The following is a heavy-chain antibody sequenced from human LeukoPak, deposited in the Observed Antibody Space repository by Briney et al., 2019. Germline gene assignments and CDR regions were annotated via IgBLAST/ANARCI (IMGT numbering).Heavy chain of an antibody. V-gene: IGHV3-21*01. Sequence: GGSLRLSYAASGFTFSTYSINWVRQAPGKGLEWVSSISSSSSYIYYADSVKGRFTISRDNAKNSLYLQMNSLRAEDTAVYYCARDMIVVVLSGMDVWGKGTTVTVSS. CDR3: ARDMIVVVLSGMDV. CDR1: GFTFSTYS. CDR2: ISSSSSYI. D-gene: IGHD2-2*01. J-gene: IGHJ6*04.